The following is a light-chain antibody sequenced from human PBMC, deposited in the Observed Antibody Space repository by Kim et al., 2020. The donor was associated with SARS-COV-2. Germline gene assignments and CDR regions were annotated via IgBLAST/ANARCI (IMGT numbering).Light chain of an antibody. CDR1: QSISTY. Sequence: DIQMTQSPSSLSASVGDRVTITCRASQSISTYLNWYQQKPGKAPRLLIYQASKLASGVPSRFSGSGSGTDFTLTVSNLQSDDSAVYYCKQYETYWTFGPGTRVEIK. CDR2: QAS. CDR3: KQYETYWT. V-gene: IGKV1-5*03. J-gene: IGKJ1*01.